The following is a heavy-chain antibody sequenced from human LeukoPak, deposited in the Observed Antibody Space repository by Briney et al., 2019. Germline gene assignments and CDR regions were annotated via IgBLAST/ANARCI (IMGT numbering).Heavy chain of an antibody. J-gene: IGHJ3*02. CDR3: WLHYYDSSGYEPRRGNAFDI. D-gene: IGHD3-22*01. CDR1: GFTFSSYE. Sequence: GGSLRLSCAASGFTFSSYEMNWVRQAPGKGLEWVSYISSSGSTIYYADSVKGRFTISRDNAKNSLYLQMNSLRAEDTAVYFSWLHYYDSSGYEPRRGNAFDIWGQGTMVTVSS. CDR2: ISSSGSTI. V-gene: IGHV3-48*03.